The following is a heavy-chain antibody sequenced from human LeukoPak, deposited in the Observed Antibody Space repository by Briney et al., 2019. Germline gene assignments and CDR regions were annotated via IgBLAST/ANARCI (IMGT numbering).Heavy chain of an antibody. CDR1: GYTFTTSP. CDR3: ARDGGDGSGYYYYDY. Sequence: ASVKVSCKASGYTFTTSPTHWVRQAPGQGLEWMGIIIPSGGSTSYAQKLQGRVTMTSDTSTSTAYMELSSLKSEDTAVYYCARDGGDGSGYYYYDYWGQGTLVTVSS. D-gene: IGHD3-22*01. CDR2: IIPSGGST. V-gene: IGHV1-46*04. J-gene: IGHJ4*02.